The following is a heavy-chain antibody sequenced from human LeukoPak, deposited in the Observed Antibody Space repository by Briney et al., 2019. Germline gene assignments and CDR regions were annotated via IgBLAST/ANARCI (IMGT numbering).Heavy chain of an antibody. CDR2: ISAYNGNT. Sequence: ASVKVSCKASGYTFSSYGISWVRQAPGQGLEWMGWISAYNGNTNYAQKLQGRVTMTTDTSTSTAYMELRSLRSDDTAVYYCARNYGDYSSGYMDVWGKGTTVTVSS. J-gene: IGHJ6*03. CDR3: ARNYGDYSSGYMDV. CDR1: GYTFSSYG. D-gene: IGHD4-17*01. V-gene: IGHV1-18*01.